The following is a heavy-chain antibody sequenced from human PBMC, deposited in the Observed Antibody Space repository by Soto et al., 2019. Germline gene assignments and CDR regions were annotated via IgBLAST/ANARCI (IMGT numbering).Heavy chain of an antibody. Sequence: EVQLVESGGGLVQPGGSLRLSCAASGFTVSSNYMSWVRQTPGKGLEWVSVIYSGGSTYYADSVKGRFTISRHNSKNTLYLQMNSLTAEDTAVYYCARDKERGYYGMDVWGQGTTVTVSS. D-gene: IGHD3-10*01. CDR2: IYSGGST. CDR3: ARDKERGYYGMDV. J-gene: IGHJ6*02. CDR1: GFTVSSNY. V-gene: IGHV3-53*04.